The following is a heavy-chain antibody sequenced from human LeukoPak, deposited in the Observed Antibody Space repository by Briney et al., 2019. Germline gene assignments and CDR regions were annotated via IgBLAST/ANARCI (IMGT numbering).Heavy chain of an antibody. J-gene: IGHJ4*02. V-gene: IGHV1-2*02. Sequence: ASVKVSCKASGYTFTSYDINWVRQATGQGLEWMGWMNPNSGGTNYAQKFQGRVTMTRDTSISTAYMELSRLRSDDTAVYYCARPQTRYCSSTSCYTLDYWGQGTLVTVSS. CDR1: GYTFTSYD. CDR2: MNPNSGGT. CDR3: ARPQTRYCSSTSCYTLDY. D-gene: IGHD2-2*02.